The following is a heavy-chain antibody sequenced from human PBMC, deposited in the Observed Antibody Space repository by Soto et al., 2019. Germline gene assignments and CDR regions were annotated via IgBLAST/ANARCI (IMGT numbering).Heavy chain of an antibody. J-gene: IGHJ4*02. CDR3: ARGSLRYYGSGSYYDGATDY. V-gene: IGHV4-34*01. CDR1: GGSFSGYY. D-gene: IGHD3-10*01. Sequence: SETLSLTCAVYGGSFSGYYWSWIRQPPGKRLEWIGEINHSGSTNYNPSLKSRVTISVDTSKNQFSLKLSSVTAADTAVYYCARGSLRYYGSGSYYDGATDYWGQGTLVTVSS. CDR2: INHSGST.